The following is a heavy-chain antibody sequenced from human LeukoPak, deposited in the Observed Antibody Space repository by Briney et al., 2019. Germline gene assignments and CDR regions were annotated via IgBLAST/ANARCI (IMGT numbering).Heavy chain of an antibody. J-gene: IGHJ4*02. Sequence: LSLTCAVYGGSFSGYYWSWIRQPPGKGLEWISYLSRDTTAIYYADSVKGRFTISRDNAKNSLYLQMNSLRAEDTAMYYCARSGWYDDFDYLGQGTLVTVSS. CDR1: GGSFSGYY. D-gene: IGHD6-19*01. CDR2: LSRDTTAI. CDR3: ARSGWYDDFDY. V-gene: IGHV3-11*04.